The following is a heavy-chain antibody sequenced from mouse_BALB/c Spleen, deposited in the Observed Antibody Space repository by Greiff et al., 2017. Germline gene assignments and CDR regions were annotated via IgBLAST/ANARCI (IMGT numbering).Heavy chain of an antibody. J-gene: IGHJ1*01. Sequence: QVQLQQSGAELVKPGASVKLSCKASGYTFTSYYMYWVKQRPGQGLEWIGEINPSNGGTNFNEKFKSKATLTVDKSSSTANMQLSSLTSEDSAVYYCTKKKGYGNYVAWYFDVWGAGTTVTVSS. CDR2: INPSNGGT. V-gene: IGHV1S81*02. D-gene: IGHD2-1*01. CDR3: TKKKGYGNYVAWYFDV. CDR1: GYTFTSYY.